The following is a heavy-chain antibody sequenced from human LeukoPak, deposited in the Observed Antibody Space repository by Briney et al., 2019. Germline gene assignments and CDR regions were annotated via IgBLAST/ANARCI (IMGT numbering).Heavy chain of an antibody. V-gene: IGHV4-59*08. CDR3: ARHHHDYSDYIDY. CDR2: IYHTGST. D-gene: IGHD4-11*01. Sequence: PSETLSLTCSVSDDSISSYYWSWIRQSPGKGLEWIGSIYHTGSTNYNPSLKSRVTISIDTSKNQFSLKLSSVTAADTAVYYCARHHHDYSDYIDYWGQGTLVTVSS. J-gene: IGHJ4*02. CDR1: DDSISSYY.